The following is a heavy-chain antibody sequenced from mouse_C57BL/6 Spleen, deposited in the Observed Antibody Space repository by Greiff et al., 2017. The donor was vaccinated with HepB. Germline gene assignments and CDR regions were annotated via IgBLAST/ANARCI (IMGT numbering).Heavy chain of an antibody. J-gene: IGHJ2*01. Sequence: QVQLQQSGAELARPGASVKMSCKASGYTFTSYTMHWVKQRPGQGLEWIGYINPSSGYTKYNQKFKDKATLTADKSSSTAYMQLSSLTSEDSAVYYWASSQLTYDAFDYWGQGTTLTVSS. D-gene: IGHD6-5*01. CDR1: GYTFTSYT. V-gene: IGHV1-4*01. CDR2: INPSSGYT. CDR3: ASSQLTYDAFDY.